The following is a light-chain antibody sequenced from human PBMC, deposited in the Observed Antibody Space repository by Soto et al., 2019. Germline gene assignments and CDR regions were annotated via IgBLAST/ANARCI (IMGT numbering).Light chain of an antibody. CDR1: SSDFGSHNL. J-gene: IGLJ1*01. CDR3: CSYAGSSTSPYV. V-gene: IGLV2-23*01. CDR2: EGS. Sequence: QSALTQPASVSGSPGQSITISCTGTSSDFGSHNLVSWYQQHPGKAPKLMIYEGSKWPSGVSNRFSGSKSGNTASLTISGLQAEDEADYYCCSYAGSSTSPYVFGTGTQLTVL.